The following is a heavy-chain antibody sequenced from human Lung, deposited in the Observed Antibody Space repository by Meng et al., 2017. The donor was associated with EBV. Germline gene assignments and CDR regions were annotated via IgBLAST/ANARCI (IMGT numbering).Heavy chain of an antibody. V-gene: IGHV4-39*01. D-gene: IGHD3-22*01. CDR2: IYHSGST. CDR3: ARALFDYYDSSGYYDY. J-gene: IGHJ4*02. Sequence: QRQLHVSGPGLVKPSETLSLTCTVSGGAISSNGYYWDWVRQPPGKGLEWIGAIYHSGSTSYNPSLQSRVTMFVDTSKNQFSLMLTSVTATDTAVYYCARALFDYYDSSGYYDYWGQGTLVTVSS. CDR1: GGAISSNGYY.